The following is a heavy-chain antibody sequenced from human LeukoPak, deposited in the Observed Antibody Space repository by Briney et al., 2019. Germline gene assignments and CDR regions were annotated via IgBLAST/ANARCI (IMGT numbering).Heavy chain of an antibody. CDR2: IYHSGST. CDR3: ARWVGATTRYFDY. V-gene: IGHV4-38-2*01. CDR1: GYSISSGYY. Sequence: PSETLSLTCAVSGYSISSGYYWGWIRQPPGKGLEWIGSIYHSGSTYYNPSLKSRVTISVDTSKNQFSLKLSSVTAADTAVYYCARWVGATTRYFDYWGQGTLVTVS. J-gene: IGHJ4*02. D-gene: IGHD1-26*01.